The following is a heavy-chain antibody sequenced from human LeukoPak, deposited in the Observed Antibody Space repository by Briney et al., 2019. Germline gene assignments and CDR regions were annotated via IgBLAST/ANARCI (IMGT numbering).Heavy chain of an antibody. J-gene: IGHJ4*02. CDR3: ASPLVYDILTGYPPGTY. CDR1: GGTFSSYA. Sequence: GASVKVSCKASGGTFSSYAISWVRQAPGQGLEWMGRMIPILGIANYAQKFQGRVTITADKSTSTAYMELSSLRSEDTAVYYCASPLVYDILTGYPPGTYWGQGTLVTVSS. V-gene: IGHV1-69*04. D-gene: IGHD3-9*01. CDR2: MIPILGIA.